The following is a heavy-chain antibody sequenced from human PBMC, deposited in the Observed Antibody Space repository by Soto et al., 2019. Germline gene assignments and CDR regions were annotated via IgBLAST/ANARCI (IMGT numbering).Heavy chain of an antibody. CDR2: IYPGDSET. CDR3: ARGGSFYDY. D-gene: IGHD1-26*01. Sequence: EVQLVQSGAEVKQPEESLRISCKASGYSFSGYWIGWVRQVPGKGLEWMGIIYPGDSETRYSPSFRGLVTISADKSISTAYLEWSSLKALDTAVYYCARGGSFYDYWGHGTLVTVSS. J-gene: IGHJ4*01. CDR1: GYSFSGYW. V-gene: IGHV5-51*01.